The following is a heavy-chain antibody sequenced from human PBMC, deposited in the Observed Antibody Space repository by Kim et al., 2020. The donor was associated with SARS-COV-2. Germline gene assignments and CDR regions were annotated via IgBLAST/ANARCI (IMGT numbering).Heavy chain of an antibody. CDR1: GFTFSSYW. CDR3: ARDSTMVRGVPYYYYGMDV. Sequence: GGSLRLSCAASGFTFSSYWMSWVRQAPGKGLEWVANIKQDGSEKYYVDSVKGRFTISRDNAKNSLYLQMNSLRAEDTAVYYCARDSTMVRGVPYYYYGMDVWAAGTTVTVSS. D-gene: IGHD3-10*01. V-gene: IGHV3-7*01. J-gene: IGHJ6*04. CDR2: IKQDGSEK.